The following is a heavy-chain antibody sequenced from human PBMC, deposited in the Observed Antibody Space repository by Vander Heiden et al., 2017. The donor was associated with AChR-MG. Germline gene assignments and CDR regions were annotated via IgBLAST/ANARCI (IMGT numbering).Heavy chain of an antibody. J-gene: IGHJ3*02. CDR3: ARGKVVAAGILPNAFDI. V-gene: IGHV4-59*01. CDR2: INYRRGT. CDR1: AGSTSSYY. Sequence: QAPLQVSVPGLLNPSETLSLTCTASAGSTSSYYWSWVRQPPGKGLEWIGYINYRRGTNYNPTLKRRRTISVDTSKNQFSLKVSSVTAADAAVYYCARGKVVAAGILPNAFDIWGQGTMVTVSS. D-gene: IGHD2-15*01.